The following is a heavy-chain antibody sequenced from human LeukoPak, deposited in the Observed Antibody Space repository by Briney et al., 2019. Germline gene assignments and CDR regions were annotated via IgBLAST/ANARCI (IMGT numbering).Heavy chain of an antibody. CDR3: AREPGPGYFDY. V-gene: IGHV3-30-3*01. CDR2: ISYDGSNK. CDR1: GFTFSGYP. D-gene: IGHD1-14*01. Sequence: GGSLRLSCAASGFTFSGYPIHWVRQAPGKGLEWVAVISYDGSNKYYADSVKGRFTISRDNSRNTLYLQMNSLRAEDTAVYYCAREPGPGYFDYWGQGTLVTVSS. J-gene: IGHJ4*02.